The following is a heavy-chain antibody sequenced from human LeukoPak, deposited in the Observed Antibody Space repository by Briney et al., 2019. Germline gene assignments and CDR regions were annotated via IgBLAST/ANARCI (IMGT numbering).Heavy chain of an antibody. J-gene: IGHJ4*02. CDR3: ATLSVAAADWDDDY. Sequence: QPGGSLGLSCAASGFTISSCEMNWVRQAPGKGLEWVSGISISGDSTYYADSVKGRFTISRDNSKNTLYLQMNSLRAEDTAVYYCATLSVAAADWDDDYWGQGTLLTVSS. CDR2: ISISGDST. V-gene: IGHV3-23*01. D-gene: IGHD6-13*01. CDR1: GFTISSCE.